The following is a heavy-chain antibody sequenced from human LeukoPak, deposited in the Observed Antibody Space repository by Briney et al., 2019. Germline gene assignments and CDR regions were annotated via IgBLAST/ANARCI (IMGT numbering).Heavy chain of an antibody. J-gene: IGHJ4*02. CDR2: MNPNSGDT. CDR1: GSTFTSYD. CDR3: CAAVNY. Sequence: ASVKVSCKASGSTFTSYDIIWVRQATGQGLEWMGWMNPNSGDTGYAQKFQGRVTMTRNTSISTSYMELSSLKSEDTAVYYCCAAVNYWGQGTLVTVSS. D-gene: IGHD6-25*01. V-gene: IGHV1-8*01.